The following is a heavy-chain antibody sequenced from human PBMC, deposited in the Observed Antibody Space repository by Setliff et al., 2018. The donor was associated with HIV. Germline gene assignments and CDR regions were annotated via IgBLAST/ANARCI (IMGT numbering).Heavy chain of an antibody. J-gene: IGHJ3*02. D-gene: IGHD2-15*01. Sequence: SETLSLTCTVSGDSISTGRYYWGWIRQPPGKGLEWIGSVFYSGGSYYTPSLKSRVTISVDTSRNQFSLNLSSVTAADTAVYYCARFPLLHKNAFDIWGQGTMVTVSS. CDR1: GDSISTGRYY. CDR3: ARFPLLHKNAFDI. CDR2: VFYSGGS. V-gene: IGHV4-39*07.